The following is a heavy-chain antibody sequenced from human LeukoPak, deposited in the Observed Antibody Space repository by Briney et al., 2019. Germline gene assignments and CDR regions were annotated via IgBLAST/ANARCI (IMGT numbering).Heavy chain of an antibody. V-gene: IGHV4-59*01. J-gene: IGHJ6*02. CDR2: IYNSGST. Sequence: SETQSLTCSVSGASITSSYWNWIRQPPGKGLEWIGYIYNSGSTNYNPSLKSRVTISVDTSKNQFSLKLSSVTAADTAVYYCARSLYDFPLMDVWGQGTTVTVSS. D-gene: IGHD3-3*01. CDR1: GASITSSY. CDR3: ARSLYDFPLMDV.